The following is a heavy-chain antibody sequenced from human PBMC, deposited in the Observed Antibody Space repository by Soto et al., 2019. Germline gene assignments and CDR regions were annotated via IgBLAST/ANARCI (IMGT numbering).Heavy chain of an antibody. CDR3: ARDGTRSNGYYYYGLDV. CDR2: ISSDGSDK. CDR1: GFTFRNYG. Sequence: GGSLRLSCAASGFTFRNYGIHWVRQAPGKGLEWVALISSDGSDKYYADSVRGRFTISRDNPKNTNSLQMNSLRGEDTAVYFCARDGTRSNGYYYYGLDVWGPGTTVTVSS. D-gene: IGHD2-8*01. J-gene: IGHJ6*02. V-gene: IGHV3-30-3*01.